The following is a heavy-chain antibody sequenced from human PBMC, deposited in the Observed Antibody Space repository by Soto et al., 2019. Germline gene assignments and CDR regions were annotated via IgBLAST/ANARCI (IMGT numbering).Heavy chain of an antibody. CDR2: ISYDGSNK. D-gene: IGHD4-17*01. J-gene: IGHJ3*02. CDR1: GFTFSSYG. V-gene: IGHV3-30*18. CDR3: AKTTVVMKDAFDI. Sequence: PGGSLRLSCAASGFTFSSYGMHWVRQAPGKGLEWVAVISYDGSNKYYADSVKGRFTISRDNSKNTLYLQMNSLRAEDTAVYYCAKTTVVMKDAFDIWGQGTMVTGSS.